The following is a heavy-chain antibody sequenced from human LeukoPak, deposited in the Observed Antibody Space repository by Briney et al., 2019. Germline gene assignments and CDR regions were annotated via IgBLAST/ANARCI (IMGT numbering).Heavy chain of an antibody. D-gene: IGHD6-19*01. CDR3: AKEKYNSGWSPFDY. J-gene: IGHJ4*02. CDR1: GFTFSSYA. CDR2: ISGSGDST. V-gene: IGHV3-23*01. Sequence: PGESLRLSCAASGFTFSSYAMSWVRQAPGKGLEWVSAISGSGDSTYYADSVKGRFTISRDNSKNTLYLQMNGLRAEDTAVYHCAKEKYNSGWSPFDYWGQGTLVTVSS.